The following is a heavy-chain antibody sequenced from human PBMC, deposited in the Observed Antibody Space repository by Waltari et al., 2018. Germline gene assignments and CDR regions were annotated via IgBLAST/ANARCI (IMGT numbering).Heavy chain of an antibody. V-gene: IGHV4-59*01. CDR2: IYYSGST. D-gene: IGHD1-26*01. CDR1: GGSISSYY. CDR3: ARGSYYEAFDI. J-gene: IGHJ3*02. Sequence: QVQLQESGPGLVKPSETLSLTCTVSGGSISSYYWSWIRQPPGKGLEWIGYIYYSGSTNYNPSLKSRVTISVDTSKNQFSLKLSSVTAVDTAVYYCARGSYYEAFDIWGQGTMVTVSS.